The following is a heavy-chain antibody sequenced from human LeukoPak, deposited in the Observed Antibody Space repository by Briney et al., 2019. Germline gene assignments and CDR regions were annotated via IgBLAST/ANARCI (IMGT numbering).Heavy chain of an antibody. CDR3: ARRRGYEDDFDY. J-gene: IGHJ4*02. CDR2: VYYSGST. V-gene: IGHV4-59*08. CDR1: GGSMRSYY. D-gene: IGHD5-12*01. Sequence: KPSETLSLTCTVSGGSMRSYYWSWIRQPPGKGLEWIGYVYYSGSTNYNPSLKSRVTISVDTSKNQFSLKLSSVTAADTAVYYCARRRGYEDDFDYWGQGTLVTVSS.